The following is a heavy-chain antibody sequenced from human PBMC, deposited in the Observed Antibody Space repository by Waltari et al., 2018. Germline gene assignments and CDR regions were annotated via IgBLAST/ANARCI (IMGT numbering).Heavy chain of an antibody. Sequence: EVQLVQSGAEVKKPGATVKISCKVSGYTFTDYYMHWVQQAPGKGLEWMVLVDPEDGDTIYAEKFQGRVTITAATSTDTAYMELSSLRSEDTSLYSCATAPLRVVIAHWGQGTLVTVSS. J-gene: IGHJ4*02. D-gene: IGHD2-21*01. V-gene: IGHV1-69-2*01. CDR1: GYTFTDYY. CDR3: ATAPLRVVIAH. CDR2: VDPEDGDT.